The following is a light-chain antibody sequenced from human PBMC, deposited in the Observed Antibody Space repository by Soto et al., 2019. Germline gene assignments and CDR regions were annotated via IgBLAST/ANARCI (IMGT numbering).Light chain of an antibody. Sequence: QSALTQPRSVSGSPGQSVTISCTGTSSDVGGYKYVSWYQQHPGKAPKLLIYDVSKRPSGVPDRFSGSKSGNTASLTISGLQAEDEADYYCCSYARTYTYVFGTATKVTVL. CDR3: CSYARTYTYV. V-gene: IGLV2-11*01. CDR2: DVS. J-gene: IGLJ1*01. CDR1: SSDVGGYKY.